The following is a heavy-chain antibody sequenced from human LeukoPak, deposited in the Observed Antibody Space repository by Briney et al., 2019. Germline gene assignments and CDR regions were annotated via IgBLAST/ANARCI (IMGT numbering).Heavy chain of an antibody. J-gene: IGHJ4*02. CDR2: ISGSGGNT. CDR3: AKRHSVSGYHFDY. CDR1: GFTFSSFA. D-gene: IGHD3-3*01. V-gene: IGHV3-23*01. Sequence: GGSLRLSCAASGFTFSSFAMGWVRQAPGKGLEWVSSISGSGGNTYYADSVKGRFSISRDNSRNTLYLQMNSLRAEDTAVYYCAKRHSVSGYHFDYWGQGTLVTVSS.